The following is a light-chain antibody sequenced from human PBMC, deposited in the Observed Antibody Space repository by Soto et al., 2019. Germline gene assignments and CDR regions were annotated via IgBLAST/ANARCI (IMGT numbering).Light chain of an antibody. CDR3: QQSYTTPGT. CDR2: AAS. Sequence: DIQMTQSPSSLSASVGDRITITCRASQRISTFLNWYQQKPGKTPNLLIYAASSLQSGVPSRFSASGSGTDFTLTISSLQPEDFATYYCQQSYTTPGTFGQGTKVEI. CDR1: QRISTF. V-gene: IGKV1-39*01. J-gene: IGKJ1*01.